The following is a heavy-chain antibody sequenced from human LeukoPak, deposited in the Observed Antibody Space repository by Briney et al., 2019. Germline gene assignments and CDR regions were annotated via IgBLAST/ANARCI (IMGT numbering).Heavy chain of an antibody. D-gene: IGHD5-18*01. Sequence: GGSLRLSCAASGFTFSSYSMDWVRQAPGKGLGWVSSISSSSSYIYYADSVKGRFTISRDNAKNSLYLQMNSLRAEDTAVYYCARDRAWFRDTAMADYYYYGMDVWGQGTTVTVSS. J-gene: IGHJ6*02. CDR2: ISSSSSYI. CDR3: ARDRAWFRDTAMADYYYYGMDV. V-gene: IGHV3-21*01. CDR1: GFTFSSYS.